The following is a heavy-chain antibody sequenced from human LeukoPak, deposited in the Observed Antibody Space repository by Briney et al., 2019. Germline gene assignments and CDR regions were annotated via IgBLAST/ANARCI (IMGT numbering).Heavy chain of an antibody. CDR3: ASTPGGREEYYFDY. CDR2: ISYDGSNK. V-gene: IGHV3-30*01. CDR1: GFTFSSYA. Sequence: PGGSLRLSCAASGFTFSSYAMHWVRQAPGKGLEWVAVISYDGSNKYYADSVKGRFTISRDNSKNTLYLQMNSLRAEDTAVYYCASTPGGREEYYFDYWGQGTLVTVSS. D-gene: IGHD1-26*01. J-gene: IGHJ4*02.